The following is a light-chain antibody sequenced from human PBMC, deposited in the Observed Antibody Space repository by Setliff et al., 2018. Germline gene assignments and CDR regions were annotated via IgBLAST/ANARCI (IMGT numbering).Light chain of an antibody. CDR1: SSNIGSNT. CDR2: GNS. CDR3: QSYDSSLSAYVV. V-gene: IGLV1-40*01. J-gene: IGLJ2*01. Sequence: QSVLTQPPSASGTPGQRVTISCSGSSSNIGSNTVNWYQQLPGTAPKLLIYGNSNRPSGVPDRFSGSKSGTSASLAITGLQAEDEADYYCQSYDSSLSAYVVFGGGTK.